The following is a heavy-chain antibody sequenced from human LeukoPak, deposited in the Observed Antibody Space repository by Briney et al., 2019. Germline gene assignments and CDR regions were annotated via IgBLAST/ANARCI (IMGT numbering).Heavy chain of an antibody. CDR1: GFTFSSYS. CDR3: ARGEENDYGDFLDY. V-gene: IGHV3-21*01. CDR2: ISSSSSYI. J-gene: IGHJ4*02. Sequence: PGGSLRLSCAASGFTFSSYSMNWVRQAPGKGLEWVSSISSSSSYIYYADSVKGRFTISRDNAKNSLYLQMNSLRAEDTAVYYCARGEENDYGDFLDYWGQGTLVTVSS. D-gene: IGHD4-17*01.